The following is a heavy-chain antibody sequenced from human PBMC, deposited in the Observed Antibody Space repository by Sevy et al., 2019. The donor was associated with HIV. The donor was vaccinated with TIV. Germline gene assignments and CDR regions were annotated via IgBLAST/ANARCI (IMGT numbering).Heavy chain of an antibody. CDR2: IYHSGTT. CDR3: ARARRPETNYFCMDV. V-gene: IGHV4-38-2*01. J-gene: IGHJ6*03. CDR1: GFSISNNFY. Sequence: SETLSLTCDVSGFSISNNFYWGWIRQPPGKGLEWIASIYHSGTTYYSPSLNSRVTISVDMSNNQFALRLTSVTAADTAVYYCARARRPETNYFCMDVWGKGTTVTVSS. D-gene: IGHD3-3*01.